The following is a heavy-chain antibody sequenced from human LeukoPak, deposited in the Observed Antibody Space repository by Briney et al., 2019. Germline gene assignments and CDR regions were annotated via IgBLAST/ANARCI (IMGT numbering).Heavy chain of an antibody. Sequence: PSETLSLTCTVSGGSISSYYWSWIRQPPGKGLEWIGYIYYSGSTNYNPSLKSRVTISVDTSKNQFSLKLSSVTAADTAVYYCARSPYYDFWSGYSAHLDYWGQGTLVTVSS. D-gene: IGHD3-3*01. J-gene: IGHJ4*02. CDR1: GGSISSYY. CDR3: ARSPYYDFWSGYSAHLDY. CDR2: IYYSGST. V-gene: IGHV4-59*08.